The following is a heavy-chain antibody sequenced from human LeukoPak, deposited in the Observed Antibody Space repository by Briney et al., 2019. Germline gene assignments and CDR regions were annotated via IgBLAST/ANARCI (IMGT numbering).Heavy chain of an antibody. Sequence: SQTLSLTCAVSGGSISSGGYSWSWIRQPPGKGLEWIGYIYHSGSTYYNPSLKSRVTISVDTSKNQFSLKLSSVTAADTAVYYCARTGYGTYYFDYWGQGTLVTVSS. CDR1: GGSISSGGYS. J-gene: IGHJ4*02. V-gene: IGHV4-30-2*01. CDR3: ARTGYGTYYFDY. D-gene: IGHD5-18*01. CDR2: IYHSGST.